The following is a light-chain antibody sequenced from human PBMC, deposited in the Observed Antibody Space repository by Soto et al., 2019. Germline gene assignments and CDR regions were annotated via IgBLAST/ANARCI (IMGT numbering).Light chain of an antibody. J-gene: IGKJ4*01. V-gene: IGKV1-12*01. CDR3: QQGHTFPLT. CDR1: QDISDG. Sequence: DIQMTQSPSSVSASVGDRVTITCRASQDISDGLALHQQKPGEAPKLLIYSATTLHSGVPSRFSGSGSGTDFTLTISSLQPEDFATYYCQQGHTFPLTFGGGTKVEIK. CDR2: SAT.